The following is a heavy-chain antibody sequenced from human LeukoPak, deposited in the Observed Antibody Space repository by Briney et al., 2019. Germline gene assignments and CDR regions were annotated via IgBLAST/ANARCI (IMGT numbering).Heavy chain of an antibody. J-gene: IGHJ6*02. V-gene: IGHV3-23*01. Sequence: GGSLRLSCAASGFTFSSYAMSWVRQAPGKGLEWVSAISGSGGSTYYADSVEGRFTISRDNSKNTLYLQMNSLRAEDTAVYYCAKNIPKYCTNGVCYIYYGMDVWGQGTTVTVSS. CDR3: AKNIPKYCTNGVCYIYYGMDV. D-gene: IGHD2-8*01. CDR2: ISGSGGST. CDR1: GFTFSSYA.